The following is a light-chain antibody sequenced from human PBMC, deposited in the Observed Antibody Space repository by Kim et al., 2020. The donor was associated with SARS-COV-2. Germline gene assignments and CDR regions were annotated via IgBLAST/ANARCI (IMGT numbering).Light chain of an antibody. CDR3: SSYTSSSTYV. V-gene: IGLV2-14*04. CDR2: YVI. CDR1: SSDVDGYNH. Sequence: GQSLTLSCTGTSSDVDGYNHVSWYQQHPGKAPTLMIYYVIKRPSGVSNRFSGSKSGNTASLTISGLQAEDEADYYCSSYTSSSTYVFGTGTQLTVL. J-gene: IGLJ1*01.